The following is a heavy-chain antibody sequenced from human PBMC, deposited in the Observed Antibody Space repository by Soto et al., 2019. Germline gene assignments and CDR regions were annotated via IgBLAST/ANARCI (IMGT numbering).Heavy chain of an antibody. CDR1: GFTFSSYA. D-gene: IGHD1-26*01. V-gene: IGHV3-23*01. CDR2: ISGSGGST. Sequence: GGSLRLSCAASGFTFSSYAMSWVRQAPGKGLEWVSAISGSGGSTYYTDFVKGRFTISRDNSKNTLYLQMNSLRAEDTAVYYCAKEGAWELLAYWGQGTLVTVSS. CDR3: AKEGAWELLAY. J-gene: IGHJ4*02.